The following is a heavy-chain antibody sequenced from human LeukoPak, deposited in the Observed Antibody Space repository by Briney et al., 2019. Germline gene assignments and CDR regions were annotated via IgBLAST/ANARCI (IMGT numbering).Heavy chain of an antibody. J-gene: IGHJ4*02. Sequence: QAGGSLRLSCAASGFIFSCCGMHWVRQAPGKGLEWVTFIRNDGSDKYYADSVKGRFTISRDNSKNTVYLQMNSLRAEDTAVYYCAKDFFQLPQAYFDQWGQGTLVTVSS. CDR1: GFIFSCCG. CDR2: IRNDGSDK. D-gene: IGHD1-1*01. V-gene: IGHV3-30*02. CDR3: AKDFFQLPQAYFDQ.